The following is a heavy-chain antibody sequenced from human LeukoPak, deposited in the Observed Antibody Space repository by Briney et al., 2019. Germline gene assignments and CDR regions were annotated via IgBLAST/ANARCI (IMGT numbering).Heavy chain of an antibody. CDR3: ARAHGAFEI. V-gene: IGHV3-7*01. Sequence: PGGSLRLSCVASGFTFSHYWMSWVRQAPGKGLEWVANIKEDGSGKYYVDSVKGRFTISRDNAKNSLFLQTNSLRAEDTAVYYCARAHGAFEIWGQGTMVTVSS. CDR2: IKEDGSGK. CDR1: GFTFSHYW. J-gene: IGHJ3*02.